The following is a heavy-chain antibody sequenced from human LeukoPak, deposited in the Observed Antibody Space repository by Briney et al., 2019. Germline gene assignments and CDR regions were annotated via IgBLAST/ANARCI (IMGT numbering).Heavy chain of an antibody. V-gene: IGHV3-23*01. D-gene: IGHD2-2*01. J-gene: IGHJ6*03. CDR3: AKDGCSSTSCHYYYMDV. Sequence: GGSLRLSCAASGFTFSSYAMSWVRQAPGKGLEWVSAISGSGGSTYYADSVKGRFTISRDNSKNTLYLQMNSLRAEDTAVYYCAKDGCSSTSCHYYYMDVWGKGTTVTVSS. CDR2: ISGSGGST. CDR1: GFTFSSYA.